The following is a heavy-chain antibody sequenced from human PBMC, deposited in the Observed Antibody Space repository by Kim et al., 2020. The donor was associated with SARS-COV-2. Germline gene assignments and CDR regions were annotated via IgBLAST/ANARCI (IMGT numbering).Heavy chain of an antibody. J-gene: IGHJ5*02. CDR1: GYTFTSYY. CDR2: INPSGGST. CDR3: ARSGAPPGETVTTDWFDP. V-gene: IGHV1-46*01. D-gene: IGHD4-17*01. Sequence: ASVKVSCKASGYTFTSYYMHWVRQAPGQGLEWMGIINPSGGSTSYAQKFQGRVTMTRDTSTSTVYMELSSLRSEDTAVYYCARSGAPPGETVTTDWFDPWGQGTLVTVSS.